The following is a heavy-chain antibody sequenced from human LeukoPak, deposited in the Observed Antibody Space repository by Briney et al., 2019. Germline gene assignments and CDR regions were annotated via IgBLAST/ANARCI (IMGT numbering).Heavy chain of an antibody. D-gene: IGHD6-13*01. J-gene: IGHJ5*02. CDR3: AGHNSSWSTFDP. CDR1: GGSISSYY. V-gene: IGHV4-59*01. Sequence: SETLSLTCTVSGGSISSYYWSWIRQPPGKGLEWIAYMYNSRSTNYNPSLKSRVTISVDTSKNQFSLKLSSVTAADTAVYYCAGHNSSWSTFDPWGQGTLVTVSS. CDR2: MYNSRST.